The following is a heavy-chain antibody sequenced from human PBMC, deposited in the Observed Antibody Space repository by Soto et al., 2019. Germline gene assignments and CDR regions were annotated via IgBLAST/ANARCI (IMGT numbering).Heavy chain of an antibody. V-gene: IGHV3-23*01. D-gene: IGHD3-10*01. J-gene: IGHJ6*03. CDR2: ISDSGGRT. CDR3: AKSGAIPLYYMDV. Sequence: EVQLLESGGGLVQAGGSLRLSCAASGFIFSSYGMNWVRQAPGKGLGWVSGISDSGGRTYYADSVKGRFTVSRDNSKDTLYLQVSSLRAEDTAVYYCAKSGAIPLYYMDVWGKGTTVTVYS. CDR1: GFIFSSYG.